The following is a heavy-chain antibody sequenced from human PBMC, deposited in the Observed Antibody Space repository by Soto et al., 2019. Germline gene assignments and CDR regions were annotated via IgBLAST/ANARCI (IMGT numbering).Heavy chain of an antibody. V-gene: IGHV1-69*01. D-gene: IGHD3-22*01. J-gene: IGHJ3*02. Sequence: QVQLVQSGAEVKKPGSSVKVSCKASGGTFSSYAISWVRQAPGQGLEWMGGIIPIFGTANYAQKFQGRVTITADESTSTAYMELSSLRSEDTAVYYCARHRLSFYYDSSGYYNAFDIWGQGTMVTVSS. CDR1: GGTFSSYA. CDR3: ARHRLSFYYDSSGYYNAFDI. CDR2: IIPIFGTA.